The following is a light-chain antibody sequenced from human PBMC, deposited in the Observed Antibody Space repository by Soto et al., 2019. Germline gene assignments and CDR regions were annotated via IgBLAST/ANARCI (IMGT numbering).Light chain of an antibody. J-gene: IGLJ1*01. V-gene: IGLV1-47*01. CDR1: SSNIGSNY. Sequence: QSVLTQPPSASVTPGQRVTISCSGSSSNIGSNYVYWYQQLPGTAPKLLIYRNNQRPSGVPDRFSGSKSGTSASLAISGLRSEDEADYYCAAWDDSLSGRFGTGTKVTVL. CDR2: RNN. CDR3: AAWDDSLSGR.